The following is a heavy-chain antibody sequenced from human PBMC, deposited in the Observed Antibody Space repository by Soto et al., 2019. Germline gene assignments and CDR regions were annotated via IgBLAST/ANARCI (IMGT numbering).Heavy chain of an antibody. CDR2: VYAAGNT. Sequence: SETLSLTCNVSADSMTSHYWSWIRQPAGKGLEWIGRVYAAGNTNYNPSLTGRVTMSVDTSKNQFSLKLSSVTAADTAVYYCAREYSSGWSGGYYYYGMDVWGQGTTVTVSS. CDR3: AREYSSGWSGGYYYYGMDV. CDR1: ADSMTSHY. V-gene: IGHV4-4*07. J-gene: IGHJ6*02. D-gene: IGHD6-19*01.